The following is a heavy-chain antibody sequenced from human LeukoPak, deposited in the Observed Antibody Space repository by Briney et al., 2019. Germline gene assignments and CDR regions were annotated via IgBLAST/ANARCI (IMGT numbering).Heavy chain of an antibody. CDR2: INPSGGST. J-gene: IGHJ4*02. CDR1: GYTFTSYY. V-gene: IGHV1-46*01. D-gene: IGHD1-26*01. CDR3: ARDQAPSGSYYGPFDY. Sequence: ASVKVSCKASGYTFTSYYMHWVRQAPGQGLEWMGIINPSGGSTSYAQKFQGRVTMTRDTSTSTVYMELSSLRSEDTAVYYCARDQAPSGSYYGPFDYWGQGTLVTVSS.